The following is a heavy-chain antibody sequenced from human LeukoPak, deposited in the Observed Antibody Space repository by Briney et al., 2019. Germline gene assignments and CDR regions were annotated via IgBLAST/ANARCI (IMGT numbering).Heavy chain of an antibody. D-gene: IGHD2-8*01. Sequence: GGSLRLSCTASRFTFSSYWMTWVRQAPGKGLEWVANIKQDGSEAYHVDSAKGRFTVSRDNAKNSLYLQLNSLGAEDTAVYYCATRYCTIPACRASSYHCMDNWGKGTTVTVSS. V-gene: IGHV3-7*01. CDR1: RFTFSSYW. J-gene: IGHJ6*03. CDR3: ATRYCTIPACRASSYHCMDN. CDR2: IKQDGSEA.